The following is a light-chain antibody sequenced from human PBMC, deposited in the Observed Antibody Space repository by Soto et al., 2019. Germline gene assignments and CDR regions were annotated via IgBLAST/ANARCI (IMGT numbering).Light chain of an antibody. CDR2: VAS. CDR1: QSVSSS. J-gene: IGKJ2*01. Sequence: EIVLTQSPATLSLSPGERATLSCRASQSVSSSLAWYQQKPGQAPRLLIYVASNRATGIPARFSGSGSGTDFTLTISSLEPEDFAVYYCQQRSNWPPMYTFGQGTKLEIK. CDR3: QQRSNWPPMYT. V-gene: IGKV3-11*01.